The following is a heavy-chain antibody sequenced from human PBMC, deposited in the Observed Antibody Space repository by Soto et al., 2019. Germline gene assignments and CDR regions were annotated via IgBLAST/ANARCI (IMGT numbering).Heavy chain of an antibody. J-gene: IGHJ4*02. V-gene: IGHV1-2*02. CDR3: ARYKTSSSDDMGFDY. CDR2: INPSSGGT. Sequence: ASVKVSCKASGYTFTGYYMHWVRQAPGQGLEWMGWINPSSGGTNYAQKFQGRVTMTRDTSISTAYMELSRLRSDDTAVYYCARYKTSSSDDMGFDYWGQGTLVTVSS. D-gene: IGHD6-6*01. CDR1: GYTFTGYY.